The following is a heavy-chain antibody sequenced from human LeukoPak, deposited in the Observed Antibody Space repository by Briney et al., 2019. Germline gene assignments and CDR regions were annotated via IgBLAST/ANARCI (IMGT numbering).Heavy chain of an antibody. J-gene: IGHJ3*02. Sequence: ASVKVSCKASGGTFSSYAISWVRQAPGRGLEWMGGIIPIFGTANYAQKFQGRVTITADESTSTAYMELSSLRSEDTAVYYCARELMEAFDIWGQGTMVTVSS. CDR3: ARELMEAFDI. CDR2: IIPIFGTA. D-gene: IGHD2-8*01. CDR1: GGTFSSYA. V-gene: IGHV1-69*13.